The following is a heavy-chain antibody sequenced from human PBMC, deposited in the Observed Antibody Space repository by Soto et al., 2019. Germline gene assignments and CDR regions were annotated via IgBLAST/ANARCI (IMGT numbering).Heavy chain of an antibody. CDR2: IWYDGSNK. D-gene: IGHD6-13*01. V-gene: IGHV3-33*01. CDR3: ARDSLMRVYYYYYGMDV. Sequence: LRLSCAASGFTFSSYGMHWVRQAPGKGLEWVAVIWYDGSNKYYADSVKGRFTISRDNSKNTLYLQMNSLRAEDTAVYYCARDSLMRVYYYYYGMDVWGQGTTVTVSS. CDR1: GFTFSSYG. J-gene: IGHJ6*02.